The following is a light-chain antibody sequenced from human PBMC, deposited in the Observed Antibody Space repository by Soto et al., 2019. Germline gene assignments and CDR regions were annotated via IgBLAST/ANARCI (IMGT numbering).Light chain of an antibody. V-gene: IGLV1-51*02. CDR1: SSNIGKNF. CDR2: EHI. J-gene: IGLJ1*01. Sequence: QSVLTQPPSVSVAPGQKVTISCSGSSSNIGKNFVSWYQQLPGTAPKLLIYEHIKRPSGIPDRFSGSKSGTSATLGITGLQTGDDADYYCGSWDSSLSAVVFGTGTKVTFL. CDR3: GSWDSSLSAVV.